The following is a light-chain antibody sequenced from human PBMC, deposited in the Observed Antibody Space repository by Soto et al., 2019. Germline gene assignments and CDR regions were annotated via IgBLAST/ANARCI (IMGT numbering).Light chain of an antibody. J-gene: IGLJ2*01. CDR3: SSYTTSGSLV. Sequence: QSVLTQPASVSGSPGQSVTISCTGTSSDVGGYNYVSWYQQHPGKAPKLMIYDVSNRPSGVSNRFSGSKSGNTASLTISGRQAEDEADYYCSSYTTSGSLVFGGGTKVTVL. V-gene: IGLV2-14*01. CDR1: SSDVGGYNY. CDR2: DVS.